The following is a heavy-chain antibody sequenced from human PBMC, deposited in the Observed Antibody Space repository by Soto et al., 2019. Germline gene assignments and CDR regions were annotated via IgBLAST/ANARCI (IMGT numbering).Heavy chain of an antibody. CDR2: IKQDGSEK. D-gene: IGHD2-21*02. CDR1: GFTFSSYW. V-gene: IGHV3-7*03. CDR3: ARDHPPYCGGDCSIDY. Sequence: GGSLRLSCAASGFTFSSYWMSWVRQAPGKGLEWVANIKQDGSEKYYVDSVKGRFTISRDNAKNSLYLQMNSLRAEDTAVYYCARDHPPYCGGDCSIDYWGQGTLVTVSS. J-gene: IGHJ4*02.